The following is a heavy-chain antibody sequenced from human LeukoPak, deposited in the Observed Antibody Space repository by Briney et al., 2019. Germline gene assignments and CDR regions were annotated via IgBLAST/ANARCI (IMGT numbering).Heavy chain of an antibody. V-gene: IGHV3-74*01. CDR3: ARDYGYSCDY. CDR2: VNSAGSST. D-gene: IGHD5-18*01. CDR1: GFTFSSYW. Sequence: PGGSLRLSCEASGFTFSSYWMHWVRQAPGKGPVWVSRVNSAGSSTTYADSVKGRFTISRDNAKNTLYLQMNSLRAEDTAVYYCARDYGYSCDYWGQGTLVTVSS. J-gene: IGHJ4*02.